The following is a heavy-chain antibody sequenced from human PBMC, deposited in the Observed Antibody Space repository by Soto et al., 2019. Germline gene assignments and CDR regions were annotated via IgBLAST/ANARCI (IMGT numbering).Heavy chain of an antibody. CDR1: GFTFNDAW. V-gene: IGHV3-15*01. D-gene: IGHD1-1*01. CDR3: TTERCTGTNCYVKNAFDV. CDR2: IKTIAGGGTT. Sequence: PGGSLRLSCAASGFTFNDAWMTWVRQGPGKGLEWVGRIKTIAGGGTTDYTAPVKGRFTISRDDSTNTVYLQMNSLKIEDTAVYYCTTERCTGTNCYVKNAFDVWGQGTMVTVSS. J-gene: IGHJ3*01.